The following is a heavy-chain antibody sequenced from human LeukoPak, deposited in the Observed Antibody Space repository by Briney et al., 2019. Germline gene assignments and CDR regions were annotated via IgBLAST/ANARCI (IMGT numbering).Heavy chain of an antibody. CDR3: ARASRGDHIDY. D-gene: IGHD2-21*02. Sequence: PSETLSLTCTVSGGSISTYYWSWIRQPPGKGLEWIGYIYYSGSTNYNPSLKSRVTISVDTSKNQFSLKLSSVTAADTAVYYCARASRGDHIDYWGQGTLVTVSS. V-gene: IGHV4-59*01. CDR1: GGSISTYY. J-gene: IGHJ4*02. CDR2: IYYSGST.